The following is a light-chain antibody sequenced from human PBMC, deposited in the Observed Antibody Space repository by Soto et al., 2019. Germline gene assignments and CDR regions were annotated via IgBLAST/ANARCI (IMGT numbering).Light chain of an antibody. J-gene: IGKJ2*01. CDR2: AAT. Sequence: DIQLTQSPSFLSAAVVARVTIACRASQGISRFLVWYQQKPGKAPKVLIYAATNLQSGVTSRFSVSGSGTEFTLTICGMQTDDYASYYGKQPNSYHRSFGKGTKLEI. V-gene: IGKV1-9*01. CDR3: KQPNSYHRS. CDR1: QGISRF.